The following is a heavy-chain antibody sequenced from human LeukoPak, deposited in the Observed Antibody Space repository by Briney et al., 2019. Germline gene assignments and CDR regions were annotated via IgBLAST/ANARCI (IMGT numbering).Heavy chain of an antibody. J-gene: IGHJ4*02. D-gene: IGHD5-12*01. V-gene: IGHV3-21*01. CDR3: ARRGIGGYDFDY. Sequence: GGSLRLSCAASGFTFSSYIMNWARQAPGKGLEWVSSISSSSSYIHYADSVKGRFTISRDNAKNSLYLQMNSLRAEDTAVYYCARRGIGGYDFDYWGQGTLVTVSS. CDR2: ISSSSSYI. CDR1: GFTFSSYI.